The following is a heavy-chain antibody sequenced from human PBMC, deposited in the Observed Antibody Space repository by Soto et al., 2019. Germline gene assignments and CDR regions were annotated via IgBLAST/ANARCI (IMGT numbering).Heavy chain of an antibody. J-gene: IGHJ6*02. D-gene: IGHD1-1*01. V-gene: IGHV3-30-3*01. Sequence: QVHLLESGGGVVLPGRSLRLSCAAPGFAFSVYAMHWVRQAPGKGLEWVSLISYDGSDKYYADSVKGRFTISRDNSKSTLYVQMSSLRADDTAVYFCARDRGRTDYYAMDVWGQGTTVTVSS. CDR3: ARDRGRTDYYAMDV. CDR1: GFAFSVYA. CDR2: ISYDGSDK.